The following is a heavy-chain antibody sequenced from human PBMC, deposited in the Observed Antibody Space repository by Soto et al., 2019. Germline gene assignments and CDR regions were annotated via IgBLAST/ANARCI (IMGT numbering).Heavy chain of an antibody. CDR3: AKRGRDYYDSSGYYYGGSGAFDI. V-gene: IGHV3-23*01. J-gene: IGHJ3*02. CDR1: GFTFSSYA. Sequence: GASLRLSCAASGFTFSSYAMSWVRQAPGKGLEWVSAISGSGGSTYYADSVKGRFTISRDNSKNTMYLQMNSLRDEDTAVYYCAKRGRDYYDSSGYYYGGSGAFDIWGQGTMVNVSS. D-gene: IGHD3-22*01. CDR2: ISGSGGST.